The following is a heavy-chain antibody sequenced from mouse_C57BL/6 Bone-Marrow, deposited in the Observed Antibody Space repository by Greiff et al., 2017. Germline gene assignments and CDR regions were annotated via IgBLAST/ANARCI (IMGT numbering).Heavy chain of an antibody. J-gene: IGHJ2*01. CDR2: IYPRSGNT. V-gene: IGHV1-81*01. D-gene: IGHD1-1*01. CDR1: GYTFTSYG. Sequence: VQLQESGAELARPGASVKLSCKASGYTFTSYGISWVKQRTGQGLEWIGEIYPRSGNTYYNEKFKGKATLTADKSSSTAYMELRSLTSEDSAVSFCARRIIITTIVANYFDYWGQGTTLTVSS. CDR3: ARRIIITTIVANYFDY.